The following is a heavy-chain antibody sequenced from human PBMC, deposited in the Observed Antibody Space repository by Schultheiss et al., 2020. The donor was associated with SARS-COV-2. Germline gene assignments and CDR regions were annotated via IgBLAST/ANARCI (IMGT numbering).Heavy chain of an antibody. CDR1: GGSISSSRYY. CDR2: IYYSGST. V-gene: IGHV4-39*07. Sequence: SETLSLTCSVSGGSISSSRYYWGWIRQPPGKGLEWIGSIYYSGSTYYNPSLKSRVTISVDTSKNQFSLKLSSVTAADTAVYYCARDAGSTEYYYYGMDVWGQGTTVTVSS. D-gene: IGHD4-11*01. CDR3: ARDAGSTEYYYYGMDV. J-gene: IGHJ6*02.